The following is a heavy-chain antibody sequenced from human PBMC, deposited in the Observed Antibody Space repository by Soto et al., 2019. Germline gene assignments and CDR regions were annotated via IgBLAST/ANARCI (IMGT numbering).Heavy chain of an antibody. V-gene: IGHV1-18*01. Sequence: QVHLVQSGAEVKKPGASVKVSCKGSGYIFTTYGITWVRQAPGQGLEWMGWISAHNGNTNYAQQLQRRVTVTRDTSTSTAYMELRNLRSDDTAVYYCARGRYGDYWGQGALVTVSS. CDR1: GYIFTTYG. CDR2: ISAHNGNT. D-gene: IGHD1-1*01. CDR3: ARGRYGDY. J-gene: IGHJ4*02.